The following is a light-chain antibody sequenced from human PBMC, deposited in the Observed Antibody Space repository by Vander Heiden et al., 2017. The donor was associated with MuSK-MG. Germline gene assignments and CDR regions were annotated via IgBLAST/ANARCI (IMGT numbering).Light chain of an antibody. CDR2: DVI. Sequence: QSALTQPASVSGSPGQPITISCTGTSSDIGRYDFVSWYQQHPGKAPNLMIYDVINRPSGVSSRFSGSKSGNTASLTISGLQAEDEADYYCSSYTNSNTLPYVFGSGTAVTVL. J-gene: IGLJ1*01. CDR1: SSDIGRYDF. V-gene: IGLV2-14*01. CDR3: SSYTNSNTLPYV.